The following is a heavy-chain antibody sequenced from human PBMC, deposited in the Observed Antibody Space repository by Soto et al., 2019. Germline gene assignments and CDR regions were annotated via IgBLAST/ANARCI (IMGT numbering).Heavy chain of an antibody. CDR2: IIPILGIA. Sequence: GASVKVSCKASGGTFSSYAISWVRQAPGQGLEWMGRIIPILGIANYAQKFQGRVTITADKSTSTAYMELSSLRSEDTAVYYCARIAGYCSGGSCGIWGQGTMVTVSS. CDR3: ARIAGYCSGGSCGI. V-gene: IGHV1-69*04. CDR1: GGTFSSYA. J-gene: IGHJ3*02. D-gene: IGHD2-15*01.